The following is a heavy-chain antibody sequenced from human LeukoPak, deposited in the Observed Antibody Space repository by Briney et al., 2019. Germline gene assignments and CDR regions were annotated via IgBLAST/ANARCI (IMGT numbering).Heavy chain of an antibody. CDR1: GLTFSSYA. V-gene: IGHV3-23*01. CDR2: VSGGGGST. CDR3: ARDHVDTASDY. D-gene: IGHD5-18*01. Sequence: PGGSLRLSCAFSGLTFSSYAMTWVRQAPGKGLEWVSAVSGGGGSTYYADSVRGRFTISRDNSKNTLYLQMNSLKAEDTAVYYCARDHVDTASDYWGQGTLVTVSS. J-gene: IGHJ4*02.